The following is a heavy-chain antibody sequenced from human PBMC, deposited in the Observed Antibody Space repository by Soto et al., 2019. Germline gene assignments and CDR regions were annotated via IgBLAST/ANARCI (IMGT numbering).Heavy chain of an antibody. Sequence: GESLKISCKGSGYSFTSYWIGWVRQMPGKGLEWMGIIYPGASDTRYSPSFQGQVTISADKSISTAYLQWSSLKASDTAMYYCARRQYFDWSPVAFDIWGQGTMVTGSS. V-gene: IGHV5-51*01. D-gene: IGHD3-9*01. CDR2: IYPGASDT. J-gene: IGHJ3*02. CDR3: ARRQYFDWSPVAFDI. CDR1: GYSFTSYW.